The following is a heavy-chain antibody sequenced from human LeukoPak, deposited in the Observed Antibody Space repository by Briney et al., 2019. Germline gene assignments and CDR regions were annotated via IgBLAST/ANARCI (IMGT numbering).Heavy chain of an antibody. V-gene: IGHV4-34*01. CDR1: GGSFSGYY. J-gene: IGHJ4*02. Sequence: PSETLSLTCAVYGGSFSGYYWSWIRQPPGKGLEWIGEINHSGSTNYNPSLKSRVTISVDTSKNQFSLKLSSVTAADTAVYHCARGADSGYDPLDYWGQGTLVTVSS. CDR3: ARGADSGYDPLDY. D-gene: IGHD5-12*01. CDR2: INHSGST.